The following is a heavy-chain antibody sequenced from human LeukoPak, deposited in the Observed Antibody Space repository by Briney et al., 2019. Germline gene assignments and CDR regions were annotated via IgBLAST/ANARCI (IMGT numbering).Heavy chain of an antibody. CDR1: GFTFSSYG. Sequence: GRSLRLSCAASGFTFSSYGMNWVRQAPGKGLEWVAVISYDGTNTYYADSVKGRFTISRDNSKNTLYLQMNSLRAEDTAVYYCAKDPGRYTAMADIFDYWGQGTLAIVSS. J-gene: IGHJ4*02. V-gene: IGHV3-30*18. D-gene: IGHD5-18*01. CDR2: ISYDGTNT. CDR3: AKDPGRYTAMADIFDY.